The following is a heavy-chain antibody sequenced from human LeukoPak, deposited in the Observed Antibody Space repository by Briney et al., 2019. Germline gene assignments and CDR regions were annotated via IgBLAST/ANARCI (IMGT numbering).Heavy chain of an antibody. CDR2: IYSSGST. CDR3: ARDRQDDLLRYFDWLLYSHIEDY. D-gene: IGHD3-9*01. J-gene: IGHJ4*02. Sequence: SEILSLTCTVSGGSISSYYWSWIRQPAGKGLEWIGRIYSSGSTNYNPSLKSRVTMSVDTSKNQFSLRLSSVTAADTAVYYCARDRQDDLLRYFDWLLYSHIEDYWGQGTLVTVSS. V-gene: IGHV4-4*07. CDR1: GGSISSYY.